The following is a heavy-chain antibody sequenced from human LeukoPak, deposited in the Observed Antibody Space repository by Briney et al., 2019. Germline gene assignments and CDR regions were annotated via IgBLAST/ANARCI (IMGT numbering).Heavy chain of an antibody. CDR2: IIPIFGTA. J-gene: IGHJ4*02. D-gene: IGHD3-22*01. Sequence: SVKVSCKASGGTFSSYAISWVRQAPGQGLEWMGGIIPIFGTANYAQKFQGRVTITADESTSTAYMELSSLRSEDTAVSYCARDLIDYYDSSGYSHFDYWGQGTLVTVSS. V-gene: IGHV1-69*13. CDR1: GGTFSSYA. CDR3: ARDLIDYYDSSGYSHFDY.